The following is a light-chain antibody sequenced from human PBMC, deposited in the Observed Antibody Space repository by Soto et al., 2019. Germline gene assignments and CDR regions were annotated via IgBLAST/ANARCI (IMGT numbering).Light chain of an antibody. CDR3: QQYGSSPFT. CDR2: GAS. V-gene: IGKV3-20*01. Sequence: EIVLTQSPGTLSLSPGERATLSCRASQSVSSSYLAWYQQKPGQAPRLLIYGASSRATGIPDRFSGSGSGTDFTLTISRLEPVDFAVYYCQQYGSSPFTFGPGTQVDIK. CDR1: QSVSSSY. J-gene: IGKJ3*01.